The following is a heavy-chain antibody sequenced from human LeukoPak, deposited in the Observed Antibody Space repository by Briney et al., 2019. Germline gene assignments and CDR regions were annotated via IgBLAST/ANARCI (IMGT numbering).Heavy chain of an antibody. CDR2: IYYSGST. CDR3: ASEYYDSSGYYLVVDY. Sequence: SETLSLTCTVSGGSISSSSYYWGWIRQPPGKGLEWIGSIYYSGSTYYNPSLKSRVTISVDTSKNQFSLKLSSVTAADTAVYYCASEYYDSSGYYLVVDYWGLGTLVTVSS. D-gene: IGHD3-22*01. CDR1: GGSISSSSYY. J-gene: IGHJ4*02. V-gene: IGHV4-39*01.